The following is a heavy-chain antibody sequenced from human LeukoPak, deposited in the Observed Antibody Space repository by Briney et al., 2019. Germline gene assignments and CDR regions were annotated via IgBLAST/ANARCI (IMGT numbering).Heavy chain of an antibody. D-gene: IGHD6-13*01. CDR1: GGSISSYN. CDR3: ASTAAAFGSWFDP. V-gene: IGHV4-59*08. CDR2: IYCSGST. Sequence: NASVTLSLTCTVSGGSISSYNWSWIRQPPGNGQEWSGYIYCSGSTNYNPSLKGRVTISVDTSKNQFSLQLSSVTAADTAVYYCASTAAAFGSWFDPWGQGTLVTVSS. J-gene: IGHJ5*02.